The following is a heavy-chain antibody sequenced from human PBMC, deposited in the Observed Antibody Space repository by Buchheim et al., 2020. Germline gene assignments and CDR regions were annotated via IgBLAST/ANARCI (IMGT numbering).Heavy chain of an antibody. CDR1: GYTFTSDD. V-gene: IGHV1-8*01. CDR3: ARGGFGSSGWRYYYYYYGMDV. CDR2: MNPNSGNT. D-gene: IGHD6-19*01. J-gene: IGHJ6*02. Sequence: QVQLVQSGAEVKKPGASVKVSCKASGYTFTSDDINWVRQATGQGLEWMGWMNPNSGNTGYAQKFQGRVTMTRNTSKSQAYMELSSLRSEDTAVYYCARGGFGSSGWRYYYYYYGMDVWGQGTT.